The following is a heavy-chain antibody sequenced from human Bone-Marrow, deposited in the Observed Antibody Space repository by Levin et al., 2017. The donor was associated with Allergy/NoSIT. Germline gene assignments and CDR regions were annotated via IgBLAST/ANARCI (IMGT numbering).Heavy chain of an antibody. CDR2: IYPGDSDT. D-gene: IGHD5-12*01. J-gene: IGHJ4*02. CDR1: GYTFTTYW. V-gene: IGHV5-51*01. CDR3: ATLGVSAYSAYDSPSD. Sequence: PGGSLRLSCKGSGYTFTTYWIGWVRQMPGKGLEWMGIIYPGDSDTRYSPSFQGQVTISADKSISTAYLQWSSLQASDTAMYYCATLGVSAYSAYDSPSDWGQGTLVTVSS.